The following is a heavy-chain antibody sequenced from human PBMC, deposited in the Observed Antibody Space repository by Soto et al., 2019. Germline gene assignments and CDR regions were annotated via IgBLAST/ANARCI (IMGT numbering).Heavy chain of an antibody. CDR1: GGSISSYY. CDR3: ASTPLYSCRGGWFDP. V-gene: IGHV4-59*01. Sequence: QVQLQESGPGLVKPSETLSLTCTVSGGSISSYYWSWIRQPPGKGLEWIGYIYYSGSTNYNPSLKSRVTISVDTSKNQFSLKLSSVTAADTAVYYCASTPLYSCRGGWFDPWGQGTLVTVSS. CDR2: IYYSGST. D-gene: IGHD6-13*01. J-gene: IGHJ5*02.